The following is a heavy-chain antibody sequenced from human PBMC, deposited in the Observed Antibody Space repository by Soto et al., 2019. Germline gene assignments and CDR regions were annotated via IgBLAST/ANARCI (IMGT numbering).Heavy chain of an antibody. J-gene: IGHJ4*02. D-gene: IGHD6-19*01. CDR3: AKPSSGWYGGGYY. CDR1: GFTFSSYA. Sequence: EVQLLESGGGLVQPGGSLRLSCAASGFTFSSYAMSWVSQAPVKGLEWVSAISGSGGSTYYADSVKGRFTISRDNSKNTLYLQMNSLKAEDTAVYYCAKPSSGWYGGGYYWGQGTLVTVSS. CDR2: ISGSGGST. V-gene: IGHV3-23*01.